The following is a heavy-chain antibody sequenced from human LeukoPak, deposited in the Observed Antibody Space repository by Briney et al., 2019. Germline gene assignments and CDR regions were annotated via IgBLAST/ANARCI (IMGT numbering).Heavy chain of an antibody. V-gene: IGHV3-30*18. CDR1: GFTFSDYS. CDR3: AKPGSGFDY. Sequence: GGSLRVSCTASGFTFSDYSMSWVRQAPGAGLEWVAVISYDGSNKYYADSVKGRFTISRDNSKNTLYLQMNSLRAEDTAVYYCAKPGSGFDYWGQGTLVTVSS. D-gene: IGHD6-19*01. J-gene: IGHJ4*02. CDR2: ISYDGSNK.